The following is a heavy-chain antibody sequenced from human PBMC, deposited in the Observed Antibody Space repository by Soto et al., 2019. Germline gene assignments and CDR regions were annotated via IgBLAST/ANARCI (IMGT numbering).Heavy chain of an antibody. CDR2: IYWDDDK. CDR1: GFSLTTSGVG. J-gene: IGHJ4*02. V-gene: IGHV2-5*02. CDR3: AHRVLRTVFGLVTTTAIYFDF. D-gene: IGHD3-3*01. Sequence: QITLNESGPPVVSPTETLTLTCRFSGFSLTTSGVGVGWIRQSPGKAPEWLALIYWDDDKRYSASLKSRLTITKDTSKTQVVLTVSDLDPTDTATYYCAHRVLRTVFGLVTTTAIYFDFWGQGTPVAVSS.